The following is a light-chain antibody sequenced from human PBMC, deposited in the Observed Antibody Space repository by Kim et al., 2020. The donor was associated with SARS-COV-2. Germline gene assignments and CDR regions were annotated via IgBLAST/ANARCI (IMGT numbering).Light chain of an antibody. CDR2: RDS. V-gene: IGLV3-9*01. CDR3: QVWDNNTWV. Sequence: VARAQPASITCGGDNIGSKHVHWYQQKAGQAPVLVIYRDSSRPAEIPERFSGSNSGNTATLTVSRAQAGDEADYYCQVWDNNTWVFGAGTQLTVL. CDR1: NIGSKH. J-gene: IGLJ3*02.